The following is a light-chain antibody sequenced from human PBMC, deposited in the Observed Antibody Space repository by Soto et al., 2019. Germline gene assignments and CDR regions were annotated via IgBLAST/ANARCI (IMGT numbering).Light chain of an antibody. V-gene: IGKV3-15*01. J-gene: IGKJ1*01. CDR1: QSVSSN. CDR3: QQYNNWPRT. Sequence: EIVMTQSPATLSVSPGERATLSCRASQSVSSNLAWYQQKPGQAPRLLIYGASTRATGIPARFSGSGSGIEFTLTISSLQSEDFAVYYCQQYNNWPRTFGQGTKVEIK. CDR2: GAS.